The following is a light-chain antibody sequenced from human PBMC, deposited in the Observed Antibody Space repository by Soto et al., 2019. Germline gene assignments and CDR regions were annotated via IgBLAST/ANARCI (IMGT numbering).Light chain of an antibody. Sequence: SALTQPASVSGSPGQSITLSCTGTSSDVGGYDFVSWYQQHPGKAPKLMIYDVNSRPSGVSTRFSGSKSGNTASLTISGLQAEDEADYYCTSYTTSSTLDVVFGGGTKLTVL. V-gene: IGLV2-14*03. CDR3: TSYTTSSTLDVV. J-gene: IGLJ2*01. CDR1: SSDVGGYDF. CDR2: DVN.